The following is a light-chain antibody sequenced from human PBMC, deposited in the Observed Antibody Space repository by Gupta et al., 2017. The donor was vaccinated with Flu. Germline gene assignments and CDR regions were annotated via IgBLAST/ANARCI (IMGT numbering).Light chain of an antibody. CDR2: KAS. V-gene: IGKV1-5*03. CDR1: QSFSTW. Sequence: QMTQSPSTLSASVGDTVTITCRASQSFSTWLAWYQQKPGKAPKLLIYKASSSETGVPSRFSGSGSGTDFTLTISSLQPDDFATYYCQQYNTYPWTFGQGTKVEI. J-gene: IGKJ1*01. CDR3: QQYNTYPWT.